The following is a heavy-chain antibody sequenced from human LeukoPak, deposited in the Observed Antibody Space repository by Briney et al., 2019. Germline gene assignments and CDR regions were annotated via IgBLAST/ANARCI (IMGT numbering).Heavy chain of an antibody. Sequence: GASVKVSCKASVYTFTSYYMHWVRQARGQGLECMRIINTSGGSTSYAQKFQGRVTMTGDMSTSTVYMDLSSLRSEDTTVYCCARAGLDPWGQGTLVTVSS. CDR3: ARAGLDP. V-gene: IGHV1-46*01. CDR2: INTSGGST. J-gene: IGHJ5*02. CDR1: VYTFTSYY.